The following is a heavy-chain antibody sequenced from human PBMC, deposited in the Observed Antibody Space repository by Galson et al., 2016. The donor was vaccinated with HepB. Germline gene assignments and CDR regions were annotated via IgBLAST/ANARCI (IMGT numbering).Heavy chain of an antibody. CDR1: KFSFTSFW. J-gene: IGHJ6*02. V-gene: IGHV3-7*01. CDR3: ARGMNFYYYGLAV. Sequence: SLRLSCAASKFSFTSFWMTWVRQAPGKGLEWLANINVAGNEKSYVDSVEGRFTISRDNAKNSVYLQMNALRGEDTAVYYCARGMNFYYYGLAVWGQGTSVTVSS. CDR2: INVAGNEK.